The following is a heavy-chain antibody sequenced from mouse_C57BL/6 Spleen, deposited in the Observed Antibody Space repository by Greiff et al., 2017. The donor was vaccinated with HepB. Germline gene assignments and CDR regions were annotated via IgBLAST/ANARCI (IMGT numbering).Heavy chain of an antibody. CDR1: GYAFSSSW. D-gene: IGHD3-2*02. V-gene: IGHV1-82*01. CDR3: ARSGYYFDY. Sequence: QVQLKESGPELVKPGASVKISCKASGYAFSSSWMNWVKQRPGKGLEWIGRLYPGDGDTNYNGKFKGKATLTADKSSSTAYMQLSSLTSEDSAVYFCARSGYYFDYWGQGTTLTVSS. J-gene: IGHJ2*01. CDR2: LYPGDGDT.